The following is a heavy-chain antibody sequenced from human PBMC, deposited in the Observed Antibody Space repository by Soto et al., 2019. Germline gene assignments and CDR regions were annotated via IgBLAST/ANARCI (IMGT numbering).Heavy chain of an antibody. CDR2: SYWDDDK. V-gene: IGHV2-5*02. Sequence: QITLKESGPSLLRPTQTLTLTCTYSGFSLSSSGVGVGWVRQPPGKALAWLTFSYWDDDKRNNLSLKTRLTITKDTSKNQVVLTMTNMDPADTATYYCARLVVAGITYYFDSWGQGTLVIVSS. CDR1: GFSLSSSGVG. D-gene: IGHD6-19*01. J-gene: IGHJ4*02. CDR3: ARLVVAGITYYFDS.